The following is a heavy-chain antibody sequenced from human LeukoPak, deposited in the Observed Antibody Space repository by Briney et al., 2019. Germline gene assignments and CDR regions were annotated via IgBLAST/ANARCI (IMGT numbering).Heavy chain of an antibody. CDR2: ISGSGAGT. D-gene: IGHD1-26*01. CDR1: GFTFSSYA. Sequence: GGSLRLSCAASGFTFSSYAMSWVRQAPGNGQEGVSGISGSGAGTYYADSVKGRFTSSRDNSKNTPDVQMNSLTAEDTALYYCAKDRYSGSSAPEYWGQGTLVTVSS. CDR3: AKDRYSGSSAPEY. V-gene: IGHV3-23*01. J-gene: IGHJ4*02.